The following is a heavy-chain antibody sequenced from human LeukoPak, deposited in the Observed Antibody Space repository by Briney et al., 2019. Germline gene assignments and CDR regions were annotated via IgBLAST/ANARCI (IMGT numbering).Heavy chain of an antibody. CDR2: INAGNGNT. Sequence: ASVKVSCKASGYTFTSYAMHWVRQAPGQRLEWMGWINAGNGNTKYSQEFQGRVTITRDTSASTAYMELSSLRSEDMAVYYCARGYYYDSSGYRQANAFDIWGQGTMVTVSS. V-gene: IGHV1-3*03. CDR3: ARGYYYDSSGYRQANAFDI. CDR1: GYTFTSYA. J-gene: IGHJ3*02. D-gene: IGHD3-22*01.